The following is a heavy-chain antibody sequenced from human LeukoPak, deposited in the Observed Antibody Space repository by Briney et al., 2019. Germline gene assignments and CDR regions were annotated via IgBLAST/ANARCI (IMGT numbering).Heavy chain of an antibody. CDR3: ARLVVGDY. D-gene: IGHD1-26*01. CDR2: IYYSGST. V-gene: IGHV4-39*01. Sequence: SETLSLTCTVSGGSIGSSSYYWGWIRQPPGKGLEWIGSIYYSGSTYYNPSLKSRVTISVDTSKNQFSLKLSSVTAPDTAVYYCARLVVGDYWGQGTLVTVSS. J-gene: IGHJ4*02. CDR1: GGSIGSSSYY.